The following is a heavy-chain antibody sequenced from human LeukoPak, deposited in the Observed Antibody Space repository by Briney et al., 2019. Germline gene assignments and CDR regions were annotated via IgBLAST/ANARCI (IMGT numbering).Heavy chain of an antibody. D-gene: IGHD7-27*01. CDR3: ARDWATGAHFDY. V-gene: IGHV4-59*01. CDR1: GDSISRYY. CDR2: IYYSGST. Sequence: SETLSLTCTISGDSISRYYWSWIRQRPGKGLEWIGYIYYSGSTNYNPSLKSRVTVSVDTSKNQFSLKLSSVTAADTAVYYCARDWATGAHFDYWGQGTLVTVSS. J-gene: IGHJ4*02.